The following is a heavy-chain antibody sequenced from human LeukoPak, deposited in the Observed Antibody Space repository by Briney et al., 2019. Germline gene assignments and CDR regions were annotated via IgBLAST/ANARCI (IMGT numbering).Heavy chain of an antibody. CDR1: GGSFSGYY. Sequence: PSETLSLTCAVYGGSFSGYYWSWIRQPPGKGLEWIGEINHSGSTNYNPSLKSRVTISVDTSKNQFSLKLSSVTAADTAVYYCARGGVPGLLKYYYYGMDVWGQGTTVTVSS. CDR2: INHSGST. V-gene: IGHV4-34*01. CDR3: ARGGVPGLLKYYYYGMDV. D-gene: IGHD2-21*02. J-gene: IGHJ6*02.